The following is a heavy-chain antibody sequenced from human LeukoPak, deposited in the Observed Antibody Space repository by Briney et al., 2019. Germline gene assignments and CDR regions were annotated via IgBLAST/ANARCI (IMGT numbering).Heavy chain of an antibody. D-gene: IGHD1-1*01. CDR1: GYSFTSYW. Sequence: GESLKISCKGSGYSFTSYWISWVRLMPGKGLEWMGRIDPSDSYTNYSPSFQGHVTISADKSISTAYLQWSSLKASDTAMYYCARHNWNDPSGLDYWGQGTLVTVSS. V-gene: IGHV5-10-1*01. CDR3: ARHNWNDPSGLDY. CDR2: IDPSDSYT. J-gene: IGHJ4*02.